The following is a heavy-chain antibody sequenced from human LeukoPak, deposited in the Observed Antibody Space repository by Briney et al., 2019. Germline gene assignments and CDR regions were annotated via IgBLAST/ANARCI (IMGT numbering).Heavy chain of an antibody. V-gene: IGHV3-23*01. D-gene: IGHD2-8*01. CDR2: ISGSGGST. CDR3: EKDRISNNGPPLDY. Sequence: GGSLRLSCAASGFTFSSYAMSWVRQAPGKGLEWVSAISGSGGSTYYADSVKGRFTISRDNSKNTLYLQMNSLRAEDTAVYYCEKDRISNNGPPLDYGGKGPLVPFSS. J-gene: IGHJ4*02. CDR1: GFTFSSYA.